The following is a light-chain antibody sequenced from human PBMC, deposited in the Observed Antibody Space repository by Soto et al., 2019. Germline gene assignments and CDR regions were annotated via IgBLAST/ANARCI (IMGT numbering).Light chain of an antibody. CDR1: SGDVGGYYY. V-gene: IGLV2-14*01. J-gene: IGLJ1*01. Sequence: QSVLTQPASVSGSAGQSITISCTGTSGDVGGYYYVSWYQQPPGKAPKLMISEVSNRPSGVSNRFSGSKSGNTASLTISGLQAEDEADYYCSSYTAGGTIFGTGTKVTVL. CDR3: SSYTAGGTI. CDR2: EVS.